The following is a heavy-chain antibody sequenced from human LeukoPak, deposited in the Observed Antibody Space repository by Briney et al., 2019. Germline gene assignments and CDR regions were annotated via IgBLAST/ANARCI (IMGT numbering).Heavy chain of an antibody. V-gene: IGHV4-59*01. D-gene: IGHD3-3*01. CDR2: IYNTGST. CDR3: ASSYYDFWSDTYYFEY. Sequence: SETLSLTCTVSGGSISGYYWSWIRQPPGKGLEWIGCIYNTGSTNYKSSLKSRVTMSLGTSKNQFSLRLNSVTAADTAVYYCASSYYDFWSDTYYFEYWGQGTLVTVSS. J-gene: IGHJ4*02. CDR1: GGSISGYY.